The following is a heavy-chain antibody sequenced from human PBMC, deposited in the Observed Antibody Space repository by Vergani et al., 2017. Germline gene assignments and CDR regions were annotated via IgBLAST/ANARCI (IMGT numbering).Heavy chain of an antibody. CDR3: TVWGSYRYY. J-gene: IGHJ4*02. CDR1: GGSFSGYY. D-gene: IGHD3-16*02. V-gene: IGHV4-34*01. CDR2: INHSGST. Sequence: QVQLQQWGAGLLKPSETLSLTCAVYGGSFSGYYWSWIRQPPGKGLEWIGEINHSGSTNYKPSLKSRVTIPVDTSKNQFSLKLSAVTAADTAVYYCTVWGSYRYYWGQGTLVTVSS.